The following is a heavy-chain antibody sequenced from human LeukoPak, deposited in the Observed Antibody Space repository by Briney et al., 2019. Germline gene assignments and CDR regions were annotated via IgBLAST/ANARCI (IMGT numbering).Heavy chain of an antibody. D-gene: IGHD3-22*01. CDR2: ISGSGGST. V-gene: IGHV3-23*01. CDR3: ANTEDYYDSSGSTPYYFDY. CDR1: GFTFSSYA. Sequence: PGGSLRLSCAASGFTFSSYAMSWVRQAPGKGLEWVSAISGSGGSTYYADSVKGRFTISRDNSKNTLYLQINSLRAEDTAVYYCANTEDYYDSSGSTPYYFDYWGQGTLVTVSS. J-gene: IGHJ4*02.